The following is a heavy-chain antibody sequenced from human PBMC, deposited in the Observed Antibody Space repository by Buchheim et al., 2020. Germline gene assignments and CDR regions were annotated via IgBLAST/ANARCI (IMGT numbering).Heavy chain of an antibody. V-gene: IGHV3-15*02. CDR1: GFTFTSAW. D-gene: IGHD4-17*01. J-gene: IGHJ4*02. CDR3: TRGSIAYGTLDN. CDR2: INSKSDGGTT. Sequence: EVQLVDSGGALVKPGGSLRLSCVASGFTFTSAWMTWVRQAPGEGLEWVGRINSKSDGGTTDYAAPVNGRFIISRDDSKDTLYLQMNSLMTEDTGVYYCTRGSIAYGTLDNWGQGTL.